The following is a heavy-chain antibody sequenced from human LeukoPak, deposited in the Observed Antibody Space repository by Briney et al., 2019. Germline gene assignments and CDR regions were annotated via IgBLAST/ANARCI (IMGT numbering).Heavy chain of an antibody. V-gene: IGHV3-21*01. CDR3: ARDGLPYYYAMDV. CDR1: GCTSNSNS. Sequence: GGSLRLSCAASGCTSNSNSMHWVRQAPGKGLEWVSSISGSGTYIYYADSVKGRFTISRDNAKNSLYLQMNSLRAEDTAVYYCARDGLPYYYAMDVWGQGTTVTVSS. CDR2: ISGSGTYI. J-gene: IGHJ6*02.